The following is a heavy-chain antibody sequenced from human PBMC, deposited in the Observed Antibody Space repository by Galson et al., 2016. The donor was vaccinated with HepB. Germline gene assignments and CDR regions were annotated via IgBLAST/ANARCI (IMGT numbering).Heavy chain of an antibody. J-gene: IGHJ5*02. CDR2: ISAYNGNT. D-gene: IGHD3-10*01. Sequence: SVKVSCKASGHTLTTHGISWVRQAPGQGLEWMGWISAYNGNTNYAQKFQGRVTMTTDTSTSTAYMELRSLRSDDTAVYYCARVGEEAYLDPWGQGTLVTVSS. CDR1: GHTLTTHG. V-gene: IGHV1-18*01. CDR3: ARVGEEAYLDP.